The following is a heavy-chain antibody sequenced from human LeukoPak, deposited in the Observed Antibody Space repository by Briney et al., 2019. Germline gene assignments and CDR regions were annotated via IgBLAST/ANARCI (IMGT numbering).Heavy chain of an antibody. CDR2: IYYSGST. Sequence: SETLSLTCTVSGGSISSYYWSWIRQPPGKGLEWIGNIYYSGSTNYNPSLRSRVTISVDTSKNQFSLKLSSVTAADTAVYYCASHYGSGSYYADYWGQGTLVTVSS. D-gene: IGHD3-10*01. V-gene: IGHV4-59*12. CDR1: GGSISSYY. J-gene: IGHJ4*02. CDR3: ASHYGSGSYYADY.